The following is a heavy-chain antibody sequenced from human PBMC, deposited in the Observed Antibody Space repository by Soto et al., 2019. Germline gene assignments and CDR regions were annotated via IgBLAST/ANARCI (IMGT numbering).Heavy chain of an antibody. CDR1: GYTFTSYY. J-gene: IGHJ6*03. CDR3: ARDSQGGGYDYYYYYYMDV. V-gene: IGHV1-46*03. CDR2: INPSGGST. D-gene: IGHD5-12*01. Sequence: ASVKVSCKASGYTFTSYYMHWVRQAPGQGLEWMGIINPSGGSTSYAQKFQGRVTMTRDTSTSTVYMELSSLRSEDTAVYYCARDSQGGGYDYYYYYYMDVWGKGTTVTVSS.